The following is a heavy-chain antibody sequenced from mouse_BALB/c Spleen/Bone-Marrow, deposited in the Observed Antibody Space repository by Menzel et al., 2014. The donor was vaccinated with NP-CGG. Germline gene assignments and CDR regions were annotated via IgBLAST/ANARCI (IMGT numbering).Heavy chain of an antibody. D-gene: IGHD2-3*01. J-gene: IGHJ4*01. CDR2: IYPVNVHA. CDR3: ARWLLPYYAMDY. Sequence: QVQLKESGPELVKPGASVRISCKASGYTFTNYYIHWVKQRPGQGLEWIGWIYPVNVHANFNEKFRGKVTLTADKSSSTAYMQLSSLTSEDSAVYFCARWLLPYYAMDYWGQGTSVTVSS. V-gene: IGHV1S56*01. CDR1: GYTFTNYY.